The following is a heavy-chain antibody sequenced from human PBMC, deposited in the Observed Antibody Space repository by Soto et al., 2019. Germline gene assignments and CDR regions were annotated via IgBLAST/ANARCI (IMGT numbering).Heavy chain of an antibody. D-gene: IGHD3-10*01. CDR3: ARDRIAGSGSCDN. Sequence: EVLLVESGGGLVHPGGSLRLSCVASGFTFNNYWMHWVRQVPGKGLVWVSRIKTDGSSPNYADSVEGRFTISSDNAKTRLYLQMNSLRAEDTAVYYCARDRIAGSGSCDNWGQGTLVTVSS. J-gene: IGHJ4*02. CDR1: GFTFNNYW. V-gene: IGHV3-74*01. CDR2: IKTDGSSP.